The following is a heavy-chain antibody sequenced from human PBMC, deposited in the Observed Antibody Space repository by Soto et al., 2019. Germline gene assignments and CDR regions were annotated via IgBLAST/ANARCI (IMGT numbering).Heavy chain of an antibody. D-gene: IGHD3-10*01. V-gene: IGHV3-23*01. CDR1: AIYFNTYG. J-gene: IGHJ5*02. Sequence: QAGGSLRLSCAASAIYFNTYGVNWVRQAPGKGLEWVSTVTVTGGSTYYADSVKGRFTISRDRSNYTVSLLLNSLRVEDTAIYYCAGQRSPEGWFDPWGQGTLVTVSS. CDR3: AGQRSPEGWFDP. CDR2: VTVTGGST.